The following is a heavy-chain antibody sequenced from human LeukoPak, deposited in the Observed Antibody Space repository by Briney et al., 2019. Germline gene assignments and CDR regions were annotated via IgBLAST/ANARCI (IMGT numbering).Heavy chain of an antibody. CDR2: IIPIFGTA. D-gene: IGHD5-24*01. CDR3: AREMATTSFDY. V-gene: IGHV1-69*13. CDR1: GGTFSSYA. Sequence: GASVKVSCKASGGTFSSYAISWVRQAPGQGLEWMGGIIPIFGTANYAQKFQGRVTIDADDSTGTAYMELSSLRSDDTAVYYCAREMATTSFDYWGQGTLVTVSS. J-gene: IGHJ4*02.